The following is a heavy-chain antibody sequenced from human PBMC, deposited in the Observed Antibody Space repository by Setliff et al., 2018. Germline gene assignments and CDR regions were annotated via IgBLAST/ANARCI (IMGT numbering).Heavy chain of an antibody. V-gene: IGHV4-34*01. CDR3: RLWSHNYHNDY. Sequence: SETLSLTCAVYGDSFSDYYWSWIRQPPGQGLEWIEEINHSGHTNYSPSLRSRVTMSVDTSKKQLSLKLTSVTAADSAVYYFRLWSHNYHNDYWGQGTLVTVSS. D-gene: IGHD3-16*01. CDR2: INHSGHT. CDR1: GDSFSDYY. J-gene: IGHJ4*02.